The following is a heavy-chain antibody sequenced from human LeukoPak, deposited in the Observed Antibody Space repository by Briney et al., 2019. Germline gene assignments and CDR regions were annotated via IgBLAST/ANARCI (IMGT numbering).Heavy chain of an antibody. CDR2: INPNSGGT. CDR3: AREGVVLMVYATTDNWFDP. J-gene: IGHJ5*02. V-gene: IGHV1-2*02. Sequence: ASVKVSCKASGYTFTGYYMHWVRQAPGQGLEWMGWINPNSGGTNYAQKFQGRVTMTRDTSISTAYMELSRLRSDDTAVYYCAREGVVLMVYATTDNWFDPWGQGTLVTASS. D-gene: IGHD2-8*01. CDR1: GYTFTGYY.